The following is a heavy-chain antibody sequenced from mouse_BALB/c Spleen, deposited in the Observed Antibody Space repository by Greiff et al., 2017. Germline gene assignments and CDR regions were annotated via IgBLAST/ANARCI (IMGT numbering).Heavy chain of an antibody. D-gene: IGHD4-1*01. CDR2: IWAGGST. CDR1: GFSLTSYG. V-gene: IGHV2-9*02. Sequence: VQRVESGPGLVAPSQSLSITCTVSGFSLTSYGVHWVRQPPGKGLEWLGVIWAGGSTNYNSALMSRLSISKDNSKSQVFLKMNSLQTDDTAMYYCARDPNWDGAMDYWGQGTSVTVSS. CDR3: ARDPNWDGAMDY. J-gene: IGHJ4*01.